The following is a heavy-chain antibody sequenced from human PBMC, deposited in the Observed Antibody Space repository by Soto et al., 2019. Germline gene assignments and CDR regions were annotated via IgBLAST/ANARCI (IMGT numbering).Heavy chain of an antibody. CDR1: GYTFTSYA. Sequence: GASVKVSCKASGYTFTSYAMHWVRQAPGPRLEWMGWINAGNGNTKYSQKFQGRVTITRDTSASTAYMELSSLRSEDTTVYYCARAPSWWYFDLWGRGTLVTVSS. J-gene: IGHJ2*01. V-gene: IGHV1-3*01. CDR3: ARAPSWWYFDL. CDR2: INAGNGNT.